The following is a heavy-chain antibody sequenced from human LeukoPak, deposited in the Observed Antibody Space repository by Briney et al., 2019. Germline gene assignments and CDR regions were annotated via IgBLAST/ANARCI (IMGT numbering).Heavy chain of an antibody. Sequence: AGGSLRLSCAASGFTFRNYWMGWVRQAPGKGLEWVANIKQDGSETYYVDSVKGRFTISRDNAKNTLYLQMNSLRAEDTAVYYCPRENYFDYWGQGTLVTVSS. CDR3: PRENYFDY. CDR2: IKQDGSET. J-gene: IGHJ4*02. CDR1: GFTFRNYW. V-gene: IGHV3-7*01.